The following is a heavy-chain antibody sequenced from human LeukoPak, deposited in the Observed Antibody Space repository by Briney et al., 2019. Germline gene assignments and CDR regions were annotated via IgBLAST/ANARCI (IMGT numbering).Heavy chain of an antibody. CDR1: GDSISSGSYY. V-gene: IGHV4-61*09. CDR2: IYTSGST. Sequence: SETLSLTCTVSGDSISSGSYYWSWIRQPAGKGLEWIGHIYTSGSTNYNPSLKSRVTISVDTSKNQFSLKLSSVTAADTAVYYCARQEVWSGYYTDYWGQGTLVTVSS. D-gene: IGHD3-3*01. J-gene: IGHJ4*02. CDR3: ARQEVWSGYYTDY.